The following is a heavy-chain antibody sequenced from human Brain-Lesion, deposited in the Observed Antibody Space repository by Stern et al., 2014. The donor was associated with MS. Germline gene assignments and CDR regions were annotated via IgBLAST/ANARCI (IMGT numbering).Heavy chain of an antibody. V-gene: IGHV4-61*02. D-gene: IGHD5-12*01. Sequence: QVQLQESGPGLVKPSQTLSLTCIVSGGSISSGSFYWNWIRQPAGRGLEWIGRIYSSGRTNYNPYLKSRVTLSGDTFKNQFSLKLFSMTAADTAIYYCARETGGYTYGDTDFFDYWGQGALVTVSS. CDR1: GGSISSGSFY. CDR2: IYSSGRT. J-gene: IGHJ4*02. CDR3: ARETGGYTYGDTDFFDY.